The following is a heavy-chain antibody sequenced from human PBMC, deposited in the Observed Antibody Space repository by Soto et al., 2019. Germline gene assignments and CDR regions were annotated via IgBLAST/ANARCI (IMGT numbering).Heavy chain of an antibody. CDR3: ARDYVPASYYYYGMDV. V-gene: IGHV1-69*13. J-gene: IGHJ6*02. CDR1: GGTFSSYA. Sequence: GASVKVSCKASGGTFSSYAISWVRQAPGQGLEWMGGIIPIFGTANYAQKFQGRDTITADESTSTAYMELSRLRSEDTAVYYCARDYVPASYYYYGMDVWGQGTTVTVSS. CDR2: IIPIFGTA. D-gene: IGHD3-16*01.